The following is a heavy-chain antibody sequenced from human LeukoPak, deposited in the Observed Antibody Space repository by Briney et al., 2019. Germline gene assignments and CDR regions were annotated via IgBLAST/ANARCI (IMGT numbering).Heavy chain of an antibody. J-gene: IGHJ3*02. CDR1: GFTFSNFE. V-gene: IGHV3-48*03. CDR3: VRGGGTSYKYNAFDI. D-gene: IGHD2-15*01. Sequence: QPGGSLRLSCTVSGFTFSNFEMNWVRQAPGKGLEWVSYITNSGSTIDYADSVKGRFTISRDNAKNSLYLQMSSLRAEDTAVYYCVRGGGTSYKYNAFDIWGQGTMVTVSS. CDR2: ITNSGSTI.